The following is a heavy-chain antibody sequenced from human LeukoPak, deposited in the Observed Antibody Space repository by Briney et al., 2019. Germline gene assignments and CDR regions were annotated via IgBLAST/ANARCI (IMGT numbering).Heavy chain of an antibody. Sequence: PSETLSLTCSVSGGPISNYYWSWIRQPPGQGLEWIGYIHYSGITKYNPSVKSRVTISLDTSKNQFSLKLSSVTAADTAVYYCASSGNYYSTLDYWGQGTLVTVSS. CDR1: GGPISNYY. D-gene: IGHD3-10*01. J-gene: IGHJ4*02. V-gene: IGHV4-59*08. CDR3: ASSGNYYSTLDY. CDR2: IHYSGIT.